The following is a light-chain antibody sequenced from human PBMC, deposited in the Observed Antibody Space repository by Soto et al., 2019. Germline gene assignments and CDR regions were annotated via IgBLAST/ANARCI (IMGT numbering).Light chain of an antibody. CDR1: QSVSSN. CDR2: GAS. J-gene: IGKJ1*01. V-gene: IGKV3-15*01. CDR3: QQYNNWLIT. Sequence: EIVLTQSPGTLSLSPGERATLSCSASQSVSSNLAWYQQKPGQAPRLLIYGASTRATGIPARFSGSGSGTEFTLTISSLQSEDFAVYYCQQYNNWLITFGQGTKVDIK.